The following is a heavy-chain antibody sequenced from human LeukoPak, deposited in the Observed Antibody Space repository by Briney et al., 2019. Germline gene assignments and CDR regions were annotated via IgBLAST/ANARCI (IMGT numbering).Heavy chain of an antibody. D-gene: IGHD1-26*01. V-gene: IGHV3-48*03. CDR1: GFTFSSYE. J-gene: IGHJ4*02. CDR2: ISSSGNTI. CDR3: ARDQEWELLDY. Sequence: GGSLRLSCAASGFTFSSYEMNWVRQAPGKGLEWISYISSSGNTIYYADSVKGRFTISRDNAKNSLYLQMNGLRAEDTAVYYCARDQEWELLDYWGQGSLVTVSS.